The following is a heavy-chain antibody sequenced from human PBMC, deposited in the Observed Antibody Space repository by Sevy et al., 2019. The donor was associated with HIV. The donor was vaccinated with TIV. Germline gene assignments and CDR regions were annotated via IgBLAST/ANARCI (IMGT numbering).Heavy chain of an antibody. CDR1: GFTFDDYT. V-gene: IGHV3-43*01. Sequence: GGSLRLSCAASGFTFDDYTMNWVRQAPGKGLEWVSLITWDGGSTYYADSVKRRFTISRDNSKNSLYLQMNSLRTEDTALYYCAKDISGEGYLGSGYFDYWGQGTLVTVSS. D-gene: IGHD2-15*01. CDR3: AKDISGEGYLGSGYFDY. J-gene: IGHJ4*02. CDR2: ITWDGGST.